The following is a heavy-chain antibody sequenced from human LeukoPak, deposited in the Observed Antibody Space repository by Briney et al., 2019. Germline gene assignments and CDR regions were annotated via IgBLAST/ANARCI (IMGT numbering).Heavy chain of an antibody. D-gene: IGHD6-13*01. CDR1: GGSFSGYY. V-gene: IGHV4-34*01. J-gene: IGHJ5*02. CDR3: ARWGYSSSWYLVYNWFDP. Sequence: PSETLSLTCAVYGGSFSGYYWSWIRQPPGKGLEWIGEINHSGSTNYNPSLRSRVTISVDTSKNQFSLKLSSVTAADTAVYYCARWGYSSSWYLVYNWFDPWGQGTLVTVSS. CDR2: INHSGST.